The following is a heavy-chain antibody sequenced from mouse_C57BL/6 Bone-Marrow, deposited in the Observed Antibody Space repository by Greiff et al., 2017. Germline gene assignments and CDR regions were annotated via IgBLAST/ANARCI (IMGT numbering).Heavy chain of an antibody. J-gene: IGHJ3*01. CDR2: IDPENGDT. D-gene: IGHD3-3*01. Sequence: EVQLQQSGAELVRPGASVKLSCTASGFNIKDDYMHWVKQRPEQGLEWIGWIDPENGDTEYASKFQGKATITADTSSNTAYLQLSSLTSEDTAVYYCTTGGDGDLRGQGTLGTVAA. V-gene: IGHV14-4*01. CDR3: TTGGDGDL. CDR1: GFNIKDDY.